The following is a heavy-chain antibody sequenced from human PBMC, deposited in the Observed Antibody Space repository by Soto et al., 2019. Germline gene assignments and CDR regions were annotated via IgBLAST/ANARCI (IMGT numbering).Heavy chain of an antibody. D-gene: IGHD2-8*01. Sequence: QVQLVESGGGLVKPGGSLRLSCAASGFTFSGYYMSWIRQAPGKGLEWVSYTGDSSSIYHADSVRGRFTISRDNTKNSLYLQMNSLRAEDTAVYYCARIGCCTNGVCYPDYYGLHVWGQGTTVTVSS. V-gene: IGHV3-11*01. CDR2: TGDSSSI. CDR3: ARIGCCTNGVCYPDYYGLHV. J-gene: IGHJ6*02. CDR1: GFTFSGYY.